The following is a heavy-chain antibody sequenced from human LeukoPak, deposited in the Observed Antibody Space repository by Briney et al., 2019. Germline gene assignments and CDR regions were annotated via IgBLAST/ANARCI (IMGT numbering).Heavy chain of an antibody. CDR2: ISSNGGST. CDR3: ARDRRSRYCSSTRCYLGCFDP. CDR1: GFTFSSYA. Sequence: PGGSLRLSCAASGFTFSSYAMHWVRQAPGKGLEYVSAISSNGGSTYYANSVKGRFTISRDNSKNTLYLQMVSLRAEDMAVYYCARDRRSRYCSSTRCYLGCFDPWGQGTLVTVSS. D-gene: IGHD2-2*01. J-gene: IGHJ5*02. V-gene: IGHV3-64*01.